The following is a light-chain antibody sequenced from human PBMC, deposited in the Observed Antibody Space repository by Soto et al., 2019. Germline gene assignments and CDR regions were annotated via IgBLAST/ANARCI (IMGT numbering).Light chain of an antibody. CDR1: QSINTK. CDR2: DAS. J-gene: IGKJ1*01. Sequence: EIVMTQSPATLSVSPGEGATFSCRASQSINTKIAWYQLKPGQAPRLLIYDASIRATGIPARFSGSGSGTEFPLTINSLQSEDFGVYFCQQYDQWWTFGQGTKVDIK. V-gene: IGKV3-15*01. CDR3: QQYDQWWT.